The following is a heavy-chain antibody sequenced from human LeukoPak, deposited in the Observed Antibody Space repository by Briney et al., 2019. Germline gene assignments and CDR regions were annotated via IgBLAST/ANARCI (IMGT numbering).Heavy chain of an antibody. CDR2: ISDNGGGT. CDR1: GFIFSSYA. CDR3: AKGLGYQLLLI. Sequence: GGSLRLSCAASGFIFSSYAMSWVRQAPGKGLQWVSSISDNGGGTSYADSVKGRFVISRDNSKNTLYLQMNSLRAEDTAVYYCAKGLGYQLLLIWGQGTLVTVSS. J-gene: IGHJ4*02. V-gene: IGHV3-23*01. D-gene: IGHD2-2*01.